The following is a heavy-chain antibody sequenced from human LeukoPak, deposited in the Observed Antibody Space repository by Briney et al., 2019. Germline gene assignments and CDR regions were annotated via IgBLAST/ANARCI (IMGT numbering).Heavy chain of an antibody. D-gene: IGHD3-10*01. CDR2: IYSGGTT. CDR3: ARVSSYGSGSYYHYYFDY. J-gene: IGHJ4*02. V-gene: IGHV3-53*01. Sequence: PGGSLRLSCAASGFTVSSNYMSWVRQAPGKGLEWVSVIYSGGTTSYADSVKGRFTISRDNSKNTLFLKLNSLRAEDTAVYYCARVSSYGSGSYYHYYFDYWGQGTLVTVSS. CDR1: GFTVSSNY.